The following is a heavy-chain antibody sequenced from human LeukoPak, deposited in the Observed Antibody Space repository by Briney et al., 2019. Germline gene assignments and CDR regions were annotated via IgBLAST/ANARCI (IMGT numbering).Heavy chain of an antibody. D-gene: IGHD3-22*01. J-gene: IGHJ4*02. CDR1: GGSISSHY. V-gene: IGHV4-59*11. Sequence: SETLSLTCTVSGGSISSHYWSWIRQPPGKGLEWIGYIYYSGSTNYNPSLKSRVTISVDTSKTQFSLKLSSVTAADTAVYYCARVGPNYDSSGYYYGGPHDYWGQGTLVTVSS. CDR2: IYYSGST. CDR3: ARVGPNYDSSGYYYGGPHDY.